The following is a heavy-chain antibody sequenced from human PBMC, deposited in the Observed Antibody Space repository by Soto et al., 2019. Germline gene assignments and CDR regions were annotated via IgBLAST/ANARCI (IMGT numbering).Heavy chain of an antibody. J-gene: IGHJ6*02. CDR1: GGSFSGYY. Sequence: SETLSLTCAVYGGSFSGYYWSWIRQPPGKGLEWIGEINHSGSTNYNPSLKSRVTISVDTSKNQFSLKLSSVTAADTAVYYCARRWSSWYYYYYGMDVWGQGTTVS. V-gene: IGHV4-34*01. CDR2: INHSGST. CDR3: ARRWSSWYYYYYGMDV. D-gene: IGHD6-13*01.